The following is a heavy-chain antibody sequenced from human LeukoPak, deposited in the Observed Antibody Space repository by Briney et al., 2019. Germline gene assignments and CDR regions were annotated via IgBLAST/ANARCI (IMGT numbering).Heavy chain of an antibody. CDR1: GFTCSNYA. J-gene: IGHJ6*02. V-gene: IGHV3-30*04. CDR3: ARDRGIAAAGTKNQYYYYGMDV. Sequence: GGSLRLSCAASGFTCSNYAMHWVRKAPGKGLEWVTDISYDDRNKYYADSVKGRFTISRDNSKNTLYLQMNSLRAEDTAVYYCARDRGIAAAGTKNQYYYYGMDVWGQGTTVTVSS. CDR2: ISYDDRNK. D-gene: IGHD6-13*01.